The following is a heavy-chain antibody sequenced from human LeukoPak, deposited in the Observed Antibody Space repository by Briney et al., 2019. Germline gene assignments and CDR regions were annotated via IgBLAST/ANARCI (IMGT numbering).Heavy chain of an antibody. CDR3: TSQGGFDY. J-gene: IGHJ4*02. V-gene: IGHV3-21*01. Sequence: GGSLRLSCAASGFSFSSYTMNWVRQAPGKGLERVSSISSSSDNIYNADSVKGRFTISRDNAKSSLYLQMNSLRAEDTAVYYCTSQGGFDYWGQGTLVTVSS. CDR1: GFSFSSYT. CDR2: ISSSSDNI.